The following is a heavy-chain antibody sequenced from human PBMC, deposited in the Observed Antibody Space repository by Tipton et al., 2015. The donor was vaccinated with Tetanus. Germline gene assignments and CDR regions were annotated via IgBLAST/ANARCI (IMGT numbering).Heavy chain of an antibody. CDR1: GGSFSNYY. Sequence: TLSLTCAVYGGSFSNYYLTWIRQPPGQGLEWIGEIRPSGSTNYNPSLINRVTISVDTSKNQFSLSLTSVTAADTAVYFCARGLDPYKSGSLWGRGPLVTVSS. CDR3: ARGLDPYKSGSL. CDR2: IRPSGST. J-gene: IGHJ4*02. V-gene: IGHV4-34*01. D-gene: IGHD1-26*01.